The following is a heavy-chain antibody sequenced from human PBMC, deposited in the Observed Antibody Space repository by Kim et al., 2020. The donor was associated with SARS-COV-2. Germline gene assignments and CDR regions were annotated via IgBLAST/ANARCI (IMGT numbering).Heavy chain of an antibody. J-gene: IGHJ4*02. CDR3: ARGARGGWYSGY. V-gene: IGHV4-59*01. CDR1: GGSISSYY. CDR2: IYYSGST. Sequence: SETLSLTCTVSGGSISSYYWSWIRQPPGKGLEWIGYIYYSGSTNYNPSLKRRVTISVDTSKNQFSLKLSSVTAADTAVYYCARGARGGWYSGYWGQGTLVTVSS. D-gene: IGHD6-19*01.